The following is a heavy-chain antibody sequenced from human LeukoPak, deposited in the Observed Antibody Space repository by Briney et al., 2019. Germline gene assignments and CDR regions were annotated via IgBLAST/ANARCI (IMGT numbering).Heavy chain of an antibody. D-gene: IGHD2-2*02. J-gene: IGHJ5*02. V-gene: IGHV3-23*01. CDR3: AKDINPPAAIRAGWFDP. CDR2: ISGSGGST. Sequence: GGSLRLSCAASGFTFSSYAMSWVRQAPGRGLEWVSAISGSGGSTCYADSVKGRFTISRDNSKNTLYLQMNSLRAEDTAVYYCAKDINPPAAIRAGWFDPWGQGTLVTVSS. CDR1: GFTFSSYA.